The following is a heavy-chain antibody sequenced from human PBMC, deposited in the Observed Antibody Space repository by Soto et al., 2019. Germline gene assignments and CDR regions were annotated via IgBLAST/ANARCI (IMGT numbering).Heavy chain of an antibody. CDR2: IYPGDSDT. CDR1: GYSFTNYW. J-gene: IGHJ4*02. V-gene: IGHV5-51*01. Sequence: GESLKISCKGSGYSFTNYWIGWMRQMPGRGLEWMGIIYPGDSDTRYSPSFQGQVTVSADKSTSTAYLHWSSLKASDTAMYYCARNSLYDRGPDYWGQGTLVTVSS. CDR3: ARNSLYDRGPDY. D-gene: IGHD3-22*01.